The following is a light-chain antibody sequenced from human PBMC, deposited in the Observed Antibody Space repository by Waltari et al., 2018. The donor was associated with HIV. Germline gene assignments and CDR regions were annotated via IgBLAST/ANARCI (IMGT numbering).Light chain of an antibody. CDR3: ASWDDNLRHWV. J-gene: IGLJ3*02. V-gene: IGLV1-47*01. Sequence: QPKMTQAPSASKTPGQRITMSCSGSKSNIGNNFLYWYQQIPGAAPRLVMARNDRRPAGVPDRFSGTKSGTSAFLAITDLRLDDEATYVCASWDDNLRHWVFGGGTKLTVL. CDR1: KSNIGNNF. CDR2: RND.